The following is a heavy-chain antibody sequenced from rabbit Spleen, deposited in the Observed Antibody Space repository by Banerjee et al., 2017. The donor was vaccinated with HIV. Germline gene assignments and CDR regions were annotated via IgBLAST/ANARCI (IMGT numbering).Heavy chain of an antibody. V-gene: IGHV1S45*01. J-gene: IGHJ4*01. D-gene: IGHD8-1*01. Sequence: QEQLEESGGGLVKPEGSLTLTCKASGFSFSDRDVMCWVRQAPGKGLEWIGCIASASGRTYYASWAKGRFTISKTSSTTVTLQMTSLTAADTATYFCARDSAGRGDYIDGVFNLWGPGTLVTVS. CDR2: IASASGRT. CDR3: ARDSAGRGDYIDGVFNL. CDR1: GFSFSDRDV.